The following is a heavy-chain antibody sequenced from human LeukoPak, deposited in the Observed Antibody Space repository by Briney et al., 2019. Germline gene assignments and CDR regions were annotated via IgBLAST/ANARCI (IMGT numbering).Heavy chain of an antibody. J-gene: IGHJ4*02. Sequence: PGGSLRLSCAASGFTFSSFEMNWVRQAPGKGLEWVSSITGSGDSTYYADSVKGRFTISRDNSQITLYLQMNSLRAEDTAVYYCADSNYWYPVDYWGQETLVTVSS. CDR3: ADSNYWYPVDY. V-gene: IGHV3-23*01. CDR2: ITGSGDST. CDR1: GFTFSSFE. D-gene: IGHD4-11*01.